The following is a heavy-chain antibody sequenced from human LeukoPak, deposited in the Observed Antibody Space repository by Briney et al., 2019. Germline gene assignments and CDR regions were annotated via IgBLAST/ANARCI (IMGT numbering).Heavy chain of an antibody. CDR2: IYSGGST. Sequence: GGSLRLSCAAPGFTVSSNYMSWVRQAPGKGLEWVSVIYSGGSTYYADSVKGRFTISRDNSKNTPYLQMNSLRAEDTAVYYCARDPSRRGDAFDIWGQGTMVTVSS. CDR1: GFTVSSNY. V-gene: IGHV3-66*02. CDR3: ARDPSRRGDAFDI. J-gene: IGHJ3*02.